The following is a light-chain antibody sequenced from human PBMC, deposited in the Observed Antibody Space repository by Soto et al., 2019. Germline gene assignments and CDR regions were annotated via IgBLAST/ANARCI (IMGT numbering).Light chain of an antibody. V-gene: IGKV3-20*01. J-gene: IGKJ1*01. CDR2: GAS. CDR3: QQYGSSPGT. Sequence: PGERATLSCRASESVSSSYLAWYQQKPGQAPRLLIYGASSRATGIPDRFSGSGSGTDFTLTISRLEPEDFAVYYCQQYGSSPGTFGQGTKVDIK. CDR1: ESVSSSY.